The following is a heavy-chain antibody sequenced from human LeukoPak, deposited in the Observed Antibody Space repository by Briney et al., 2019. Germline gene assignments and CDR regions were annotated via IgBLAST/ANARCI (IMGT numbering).Heavy chain of an antibody. J-gene: IGHJ5*02. D-gene: IGHD3-9*01. CDR3: ARGVRYFDWLRWFDP. V-gene: IGHV3-74*01. Sequence: PGGSLRLSCAASGFTFSSYWMHWVRQAPGKGLVWVSRINSDGSSTSYADSVKGRFTISRDNAKNTLYLQMNSLRAEDTAVYYCARGVRYFDWLRWFDPWGQGTLVTVSS. CDR1: GFTFSSYW. CDR2: INSDGSST.